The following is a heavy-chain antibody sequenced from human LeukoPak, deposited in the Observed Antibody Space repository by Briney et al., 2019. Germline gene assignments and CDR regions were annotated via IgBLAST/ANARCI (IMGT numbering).Heavy chain of an antibody. V-gene: IGHV3-30*02. CDR2: MRYDGSNR. J-gene: IGHJ6*03. CDR1: GFIFSNYG. D-gene: IGHD3-9*01. Sequence: GGTLRLSCAASGFIFSNYGMSWVRQAPGKGLEWVAFMRYDGSNRNYADSVKGRFTISRDNSKNTLYLQMNSLRAEDTAVYYCAKGVKVPLLRYFSYYMDVWGKGTTVTISS. CDR3: AKGVKVPLLRYFSYYMDV.